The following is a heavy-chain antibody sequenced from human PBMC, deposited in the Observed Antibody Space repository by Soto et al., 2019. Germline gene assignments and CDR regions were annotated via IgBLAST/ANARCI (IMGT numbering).Heavy chain of an antibody. CDR3: ARVRAYSYGYEDY. V-gene: IGHV4-30-4*01. CDR2: IYHTGTT. Sequence: SETLSLTCTVSGGSISNSGDYYWSWIRQSPGRGLEWIGYIYHTGTTYYNPSLRGRAVVSADTSENQFSLKLSSVTAADTAMYYCARVRAYSYGYEDYWGQGTLVTVSS. J-gene: IGHJ4*02. D-gene: IGHD5-18*01. CDR1: GGSISNSGDYY.